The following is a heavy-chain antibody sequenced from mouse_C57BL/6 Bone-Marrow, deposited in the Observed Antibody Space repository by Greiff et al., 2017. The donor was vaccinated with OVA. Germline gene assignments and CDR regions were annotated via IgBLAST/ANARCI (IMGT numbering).Heavy chain of an antibody. J-gene: IGHJ4*01. V-gene: IGHV10-1*01. D-gene: IGHD1-1*01. CDR2: IRSKSNNYAT. CDR3: VRGGPYYYGSRYYAMDY. Sequence: EVNLVESGGGLVQPKGSLKLSCAASGFSFNTYAMNWVRQAPGKGLEWVARIRSKSNNYATYYADSVKDRFTISRDDSESMLYLQMNNLKTEDTAMYYCVRGGPYYYGSRYYAMDYWGQGTSVTVSS. CDR1: GFSFNTYA.